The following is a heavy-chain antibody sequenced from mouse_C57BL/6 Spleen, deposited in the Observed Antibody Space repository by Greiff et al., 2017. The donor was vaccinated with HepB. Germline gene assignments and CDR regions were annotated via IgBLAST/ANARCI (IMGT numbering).Heavy chain of an antibody. CDR2: ISYDGSN. Sequence: EVQRVESGPGLVKPSQSLSLTCSVTGYSITSGYYWHWIRQFPGNKLEWMGYISYDGSNNYNPSLKNRISITRDTSKNQFFLKLNSVTTEDTATYYCARAPFITTVVADYFDYWGQGTTLTVSS. J-gene: IGHJ2*01. CDR1: GYSITSGYY. CDR3: ARAPFITTVVADYFDY. V-gene: IGHV3-6*01. D-gene: IGHD1-1*01.